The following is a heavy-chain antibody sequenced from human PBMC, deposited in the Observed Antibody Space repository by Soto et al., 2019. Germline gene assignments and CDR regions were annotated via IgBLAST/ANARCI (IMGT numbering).Heavy chain of an antibody. V-gene: IGHV3-23*01. J-gene: IGHJ6*02. CDR2: ISGSGGST. CDR1: GFTFSSYA. Sequence: GGSLRLSCAASGFTFSSYAMSWVRQAPGKGLEWVSAISGSGGSTYYADSVKGRFTISRDNSKNTLYLQMNSLRAEDTAVYYCAKDRNSSLYYYYYYGMDVWGQGTTVTVSS. D-gene: IGHD6-6*01. CDR3: AKDRNSSLYYYYYYGMDV.